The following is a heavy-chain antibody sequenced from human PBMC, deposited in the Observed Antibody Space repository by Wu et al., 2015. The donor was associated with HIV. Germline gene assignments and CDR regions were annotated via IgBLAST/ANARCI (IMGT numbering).Heavy chain of an antibody. CDR3: ARGLKVEGGAVGYYYYMDV. J-gene: IGHJ6*03. CDR1: GGTFSSYA. Sequence: QVQLVQSGAEVKKPGSSVKVSCKASGGTFSSYAISWVRQAPGQGLEWMGGIIPIFGTANYAQKFQGRVTITADESTSTAYMELSSLRSEDTAVYYCARGLKVEGGAVGYYYYMDVVGQRGPRSPSP. D-gene: IGHD3-22*01. V-gene: IGHV1-69*12. CDR2: IIPIFGTA.